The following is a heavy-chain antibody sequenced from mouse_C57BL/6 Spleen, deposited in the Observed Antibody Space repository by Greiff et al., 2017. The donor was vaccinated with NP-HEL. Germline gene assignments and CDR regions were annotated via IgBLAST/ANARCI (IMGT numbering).Heavy chain of an antibody. CDR2: IDPSDSET. Sequence: VQLQQPGAELVRPESSVKLSCKASGYTFTSYWMHWVKQRPIQGLEWIGNIDPSDSETHYNQKFKDKATLTVDKSSSTAYMQLSSLTSEDSAVYYCARSGSNYLFAYWGQGTLVTVSA. D-gene: IGHD2-5*01. CDR1: GYTFTSYW. J-gene: IGHJ3*01. CDR3: ARSGSNYLFAY. V-gene: IGHV1-52*01.